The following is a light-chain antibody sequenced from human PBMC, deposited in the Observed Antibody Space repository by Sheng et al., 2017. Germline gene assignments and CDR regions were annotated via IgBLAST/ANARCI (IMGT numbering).Light chain of an antibody. CDR1: QSVSSN. Sequence: EIVLTQSPATLSLSPGDTATLSCRASQSVSSNLAWYQQRPGQAPRLLIYAASTRATGIPARFSGSGSGTEFTLTISSLQSEDFAVYYCQQYNNWPPITFGQGTRLEIK. CDR3: QQYNNWPPIT. J-gene: IGKJ5*01. V-gene: IGKV3-15*01. CDR2: AAS.